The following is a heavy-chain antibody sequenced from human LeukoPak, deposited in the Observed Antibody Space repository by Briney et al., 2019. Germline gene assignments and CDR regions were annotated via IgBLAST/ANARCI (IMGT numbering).Heavy chain of an antibody. Sequence: PGGSLRLSCAASGFPFSSYSMSWVRQAPGKGLEWVSSISSSSSYIYYADSVEGRFTISRDNAKNSLYLQMNSLRAEDTAVYYCARFPWYYYDSSGYYAFDYWGQGTLVTVSS. D-gene: IGHD3-22*01. CDR1: GFPFSSYS. V-gene: IGHV3-21*01. J-gene: IGHJ4*02. CDR2: ISSSSSYI. CDR3: ARFPWYYYDSSGYYAFDY.